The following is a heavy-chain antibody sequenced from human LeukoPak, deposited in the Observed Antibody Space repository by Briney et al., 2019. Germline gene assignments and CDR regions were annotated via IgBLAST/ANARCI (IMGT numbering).Heavy chain of an antibody. CDR3: ARDRAYGDYSPLDY. J-gene: IGHJ4*02. D-gene: IGHD4-17*01. V-gene: IGHV3-33*08. CDR2: IWYDGSKK. CDR1: GFTFSSYG. Sequence: AGRSLRLSCAASGFTFSSYGMHWVRQAPGKGLEWVSVIWYDGSKKYYTDSVKGRFTISRDNSENTLYLQMNSQRVEDTAVYYCARDRAYGDYSPLDYWGQGTLVTVSS.